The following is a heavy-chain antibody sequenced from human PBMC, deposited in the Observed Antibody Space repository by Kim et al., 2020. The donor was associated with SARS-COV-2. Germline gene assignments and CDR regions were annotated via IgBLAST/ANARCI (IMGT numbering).Heavy chain of an antibody. CDR1: GFTFSSYA. CDR3: AKDGGRYSSSWLEYLFDY. D-gene: IGHD6-13*01. J-gene: IGHJ4*02. CDR2: ISGSGGST. Sequence: GGSLRLSCAASGFTFSSYAMSWVRQAPGKGLEWVSAISGSGGSTYYADSVKGRFTISRDNSKNTLYLQMNSLRAEDTAVYYCAKDGGRYSSSWLEYLFDYWGQGTLVTVSS. V-gene: IGHV3-23*01.